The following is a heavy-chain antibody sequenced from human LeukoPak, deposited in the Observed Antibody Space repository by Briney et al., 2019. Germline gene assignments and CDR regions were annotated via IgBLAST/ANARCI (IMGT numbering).Heavy chain of an antibody. J-gene: IGHJ5*02. CDR1: GYSISSGYF. D-gene: IGHD3-10*01. CDR3: TRGPRFGELLWHWFDP. V-gene: IGHV4-38-2*02. Sequence: SETLSLTCTVSGYSISSGYFWGWIRQPPGKGLEWIGSMYHSGSTYYNPPLKSRVTISEDTSKNQFSLKLRSVTAADTAVYYCTRGPRFGELLWHWFDPWGQGTLVTVSS. CDR2: MYHSGST.